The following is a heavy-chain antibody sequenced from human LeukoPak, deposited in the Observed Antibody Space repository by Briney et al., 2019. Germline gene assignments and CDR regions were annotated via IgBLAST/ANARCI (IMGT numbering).Heavy chain of an antibody. CDR2: IYHTGNT. CDR1: GYSITSGYY. J-gene: IGHJ4*02. V-gene: IGHV4-38-2*02. Sequence: SETLSLTCSVSGYSITSGYYWGWIRQPPGKGLEWIGSIYHTGNTFYDPSFNSRVAISVDTSKNQFSLSLSSVTAADTAVYYCARYCSSTTCYTRGGDYWGQGTLVTVSS. D-gene: IGHD2-2*02. CDR3: ARYCSSTTCYTRGGDY.